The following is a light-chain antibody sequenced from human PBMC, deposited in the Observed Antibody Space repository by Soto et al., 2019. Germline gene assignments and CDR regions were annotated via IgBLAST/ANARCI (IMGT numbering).Light chain of an antibody. CDR1: QSVSSN. V-gene: IGKV3-20*01. CDR2: GAS. J-gene: IGKJ1*01. CDR3: QQYGSSPLWT. Sequence: EIVMTQSPATLSVSPGGRATLSCRASQSVSSNLAWYQQKPGQAPRLLIYGASTRATGIPDRFSGSGCGTDFTLTISRLEPEDFAVYYCQQYGSSPLWTFGQGTKVDIK.